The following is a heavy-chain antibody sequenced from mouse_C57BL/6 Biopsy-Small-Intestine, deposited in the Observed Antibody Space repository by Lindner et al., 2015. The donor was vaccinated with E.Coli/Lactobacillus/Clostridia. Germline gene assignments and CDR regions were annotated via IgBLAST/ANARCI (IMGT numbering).Heavy chain of an antibody. V-gene: IGHV5-6*01. J-gene: IGHJ2*01. CDR3: ARLTTVVADY. CDR2: ISSGGSYT. CDR1: GFTFSSYG. Sequence: VQLQESGGDLVKPGGSLKLSCAASGFTFSSYGMSWVRQTPDKRLEWVATISSGGSYTYYPDSVKGRFTISRDNAKNTLYLQMSSLKSEDTAMYYCARLTTVVADYWGQGTTLTVSS. D-gene: IGHD1-1*01.